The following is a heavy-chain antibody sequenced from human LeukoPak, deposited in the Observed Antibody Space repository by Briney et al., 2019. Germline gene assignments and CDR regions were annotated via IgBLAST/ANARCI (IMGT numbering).Heavy chain of an antibody. CDR2: ISGSSSHI. V-gene: IGHV3-21*01. Sequence: RGSLRLSCVVSGVTFSDHSMNWVRQAPGKGREWVSAISGSSSHIYYADSVKGRFTISRDNAKNSLYLQMNSLRAEDTAVYYCAKALYWYFDLWGRGTLVTVSS. CDR1: GVTFSDHS. CDR3: AKALYWYFDL. D-gene: IGHD3-3*02. J-gene: IGHJ2*01.